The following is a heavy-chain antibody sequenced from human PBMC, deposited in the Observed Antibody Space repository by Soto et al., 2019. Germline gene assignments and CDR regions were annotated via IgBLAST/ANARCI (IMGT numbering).Heavy chain of an antibody. Sequence: QVQLEQSGAEVKRPGSSVKVSCKTSGGNFNTYPFSWVGQAPGHRLEWMGKIIPIFGTPDYAQKFQGRVTINADEATTTVYMELRSLKSDDSAVYYCARDSRLWGSTGWKRENLFDIWGQGTMVTVSS. CDR1: GGNFNTYP. CDR3: ARDSRLWGSTGWKRENLFDI. J-gene: IGHJ3*02. V-gene: IGHV1-69*18. D-gene: IGHD3-16*01. CDR2: IIPIFGTP.